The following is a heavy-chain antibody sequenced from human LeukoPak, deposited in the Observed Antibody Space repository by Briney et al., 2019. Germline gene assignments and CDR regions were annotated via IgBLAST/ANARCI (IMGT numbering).Heavy chain of an antibody. V-gene: IGHV4-34*01. J-gene: IGHJ3*02. D-gene: IGHD5-24*01. CDR2: INHSGST. Sequence: SDTLSLTCAVCGGSFSGYYWSWIRQPPGKGLEWIGEINHSGSTNYNPSLKSRVTISVDTSKNQFSLKLSSVTAADTAVYYCARPNRDGYEDAFDIWGQGTMVTVSS. CDR3: ARPNRDGYEDAFDI. CDR1: GGSFSGYY.